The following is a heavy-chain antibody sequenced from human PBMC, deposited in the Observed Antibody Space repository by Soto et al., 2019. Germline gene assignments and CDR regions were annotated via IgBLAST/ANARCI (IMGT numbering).Heavy chain of an antibody. CDR2: IIPIFGTA. J-gene: IGHJ4*02. D-gene: IGHD1-26*01. V-gene: IGHV1-69*01. Sequence: QVQLVQSGAEVKKPGSSVKVSCKASGGTFSSYSINWVRQAPGQGLEWMGEIIPIFGTANYAQKFQGRVTIPADESTSTAYMELSSLRYEDTAGYYCARDGGRHSGGIDYWGQGTLVTVSS. CDR1: GGTFSSYS. CDR3: ARDGGRHSGGIDY.